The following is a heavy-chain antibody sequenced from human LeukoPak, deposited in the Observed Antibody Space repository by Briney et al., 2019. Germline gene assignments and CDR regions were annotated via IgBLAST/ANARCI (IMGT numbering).Heavy chain of an antibody. Sequence: GGSLRLSCAASGFTLSGYWMSWVRQAPGKGLEWVANINQDGSIIHYVDSAKGRVTISRDNAKNSLYLQMNYLRAEDTALYYCATSDDSSGSDWGQGTLVTVSS. CDR1: GFTLSGYW. CDR2: INQDGSII. V-gene: IGHV3-7*01. J-gene: IGHJ4*02. CDR3: ATSDDSSGSD. D-gene: IGHD3-22*01.